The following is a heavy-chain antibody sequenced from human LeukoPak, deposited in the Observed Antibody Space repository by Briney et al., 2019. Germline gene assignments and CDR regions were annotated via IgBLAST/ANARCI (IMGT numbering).Heavy chain of an antibody. CDR3: ASGYNWNYGSAFDI. Sequence: EASVKVSCKASGYTFTGYYMHWVRQAPGQGLEWMGWINPSSGGTNYAQKFQGRVTMTRDTSISTAYMELSRLRSDDTAVYYCASGYNWNYGSAFDIWGQGTMVTVSS. CDR1: GYTFTGYY. CDR2: INPSSGGT. V-gene: IGHV1-2*02. D-gene: IGHD1-7*01. J-gene: IGHJ3*02.